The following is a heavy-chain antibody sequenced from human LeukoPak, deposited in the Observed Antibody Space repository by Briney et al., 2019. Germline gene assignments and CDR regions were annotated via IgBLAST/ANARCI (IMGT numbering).Heavy chain of an antibody. CDR1: GGSISSAGHY. CDR3: ARATVGTVEFDQ. CDR2: MHYSGST. V-gene: IGHV4-39*07. J-gene: IGHJ4*02. D-gene: IGHD5-12*01. Sequence: SETLSLTCTVSGGSISSAGHYWGWIRQPPGKGLEWIGSMHYSGSTYYNPSLKSRVTISVDTSKNQFSLKLHSMTAADSAVYDCARATVGTVEFDQWGQGTLVTVSS.